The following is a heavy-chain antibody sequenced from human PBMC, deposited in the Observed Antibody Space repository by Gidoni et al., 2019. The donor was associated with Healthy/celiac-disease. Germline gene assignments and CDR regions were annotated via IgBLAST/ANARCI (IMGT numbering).Heavy chain of an antibody. CDR3: ARPIAARPCCAFDI. V-gene: IGHV1-69*01. J-gene: IGHJ3*02. D-gene: IGHD6-6*01. CDR2: IIPIVGTA. Sequence: QVQLVQSGAEVKKPGSSVKVYCKASGGTFSSYAISWVRQAPGQGLEWMGGIIPIVGTANYAQKFQGRVTITADESTSTAYMELSSLRSEDTAVYYCARPIAARPCCAFDIWGQGTMVTVSS. CDR1: GGTFSSYA.